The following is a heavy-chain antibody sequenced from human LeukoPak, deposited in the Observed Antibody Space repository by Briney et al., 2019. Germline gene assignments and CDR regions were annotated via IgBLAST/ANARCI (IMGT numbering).Heavy chain of an antibody. J-gene: IGHJ5*02. D-gene: IGHD2-2*01. CDR2: IYYSGST. CDR3: ARTIVVVPAAWWFDP. Sequence: PETLSLTCTVSGGSISSYYWSWIRQPPGKGLEWIGYIYYSGSTNYNPSLKSRVTISVDTSKNQFSLKLSSVTAADTAVYYCARTIVVVPAAWWFDPWGQGTLVTVSS. V-gene: IGHV4-59*01. CDR1: GGSISSYY.